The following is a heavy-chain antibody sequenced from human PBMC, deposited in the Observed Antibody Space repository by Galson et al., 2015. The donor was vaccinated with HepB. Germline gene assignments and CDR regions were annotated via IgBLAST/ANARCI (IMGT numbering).Heavy chain of an antibody. CDR2: ISSSSSYT. CDR1: GFTFSDYY. CDR3: ASINLRKSYFDY. V-gene: IGHV3-11*06. J-gene: IGHJ4*02. Sequence: SLRLSCAASGFTFSDYYMSWIRQAPGKGLEWVSYISSSSSYTNYADSVKGRFTISRDNAKNSLYLQMNSLRAEDTAVYYCASINLRKSYFDYWGQGTLVTVSS.